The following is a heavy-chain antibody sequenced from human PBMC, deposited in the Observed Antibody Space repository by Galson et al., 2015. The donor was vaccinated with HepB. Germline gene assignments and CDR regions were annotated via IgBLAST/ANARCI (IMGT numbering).Heavy chain of an antibody. CDR2: ISSSSSYI. Sequence: SLRLSCAASGFTFSSYSMNWVRQAPGKGLEWVSSISSSSSYIYYADSVKGRFTISRDNAKNSLYLQMNSLRAEDTAVYYCARDHRQGGYYLVDWFDPWGQGTLVTVSS. CDR1: GFTFSSYS. D-gene: IGHD3-3*01. J-gene: IGHJ5*02. V-gene: IGHV3-21*01. CDR3: ARDHRQGGYYLVDWFDP.